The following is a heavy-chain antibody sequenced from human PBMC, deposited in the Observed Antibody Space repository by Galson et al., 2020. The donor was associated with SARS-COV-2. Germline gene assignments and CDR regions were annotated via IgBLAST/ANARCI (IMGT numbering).Heavy chain of an antibody. CDR2: IYYSGST. D-gene: IGHD3-10*01. J-gene: IGHJ4*02. Sequence: SETLSLTCTVSGGSISSSSYYWGWIRQPPGKGLEWIGSIYYSGSTYYNPSLKSRVTISVDTSKNQFSLKLSSVTAADTAVYYCAREVYGSGSLFDYWGQGTLVTVSS. CDR3: AREVYGSGSLFDY. CDR1: GGSISSSSYY. V-gene: IGHV4-39*01.